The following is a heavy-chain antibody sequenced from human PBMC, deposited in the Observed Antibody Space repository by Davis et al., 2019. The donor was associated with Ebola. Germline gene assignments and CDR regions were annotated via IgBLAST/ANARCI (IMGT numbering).Heavy chain of an antibody. Sequence: SETLSLTCTVSGGSISNYYWSWIRQPPGKGLEWIGYIYYSGNTNYNPSLESRVTISVDTSKNQFSLNLSSVTAADTAMYYCASDTASGWLLPTIWGQGTMVTVSS. V-gene: IGHV4-59*01. J-gene: IGHJ3*02. CDR2: IYYSGNT. D-gene: IGHD6-19*01. CDR1: GGSISNYY. CDR3: ASDTASGWLLPTI.